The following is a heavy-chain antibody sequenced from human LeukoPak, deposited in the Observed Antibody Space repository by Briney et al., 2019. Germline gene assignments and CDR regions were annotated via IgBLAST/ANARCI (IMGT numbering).Heavy chain of an antibody. V-gene: IGHV4-34*01. Sequence: SETLSLTCAVYGGSFSGYYWSWIRQPPGKGLEWIGEINHSGSTNYNPSLKSRVTISVDTSKNQFSLKLSSVTAADTAVYYCARVGRYGSGSYAYFDYWGQGILVIVSS. CDR3: ARVGRYGSGSYAYFDY. D-gene: IGHD3-10*01. CDR1: GGSFSGYY. J-gene: IGHJ4*02. CDR2: INHSGST.